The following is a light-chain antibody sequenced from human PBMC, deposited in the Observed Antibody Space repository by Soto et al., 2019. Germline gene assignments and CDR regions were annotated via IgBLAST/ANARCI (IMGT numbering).Light chain of an antibody. J-gene: IGLJ1*01. CDR2: KVS. CDR3: SSHTASSTQV. CDR1: SSDVGGYNY. V-gene: IGLV2-14*01. Sequence: QSVLTQPASVSGSPGQSITISCTGTSSDVGGYNYVSCYQQHPGKAPKLMINKVSNRPSGVSNRFSGSKSGNTASLSISGRQPEDEADYYCSSHTASSTQVFGSGTKVTVL.